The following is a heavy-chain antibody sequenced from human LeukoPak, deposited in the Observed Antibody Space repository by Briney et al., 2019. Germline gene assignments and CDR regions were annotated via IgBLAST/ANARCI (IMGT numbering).Heavy chain of an antibody. CDR2: IIPIFGTA. D-gene: IGHD3-16*01. CDR3: ARIPAAGVWFDY. CDR1: GGTFSSYA. J-gene: IGHJ4*02. Sequence: SVKVSCKASGGTFSSYAISWVRQAPGQGLEWMGGIIPIFGTANYAQKFQGRVTITTDESTSTAYMELSSLSSEDTAVYYCARIPAAGVWFDYWGQGTLVTVSS. V-gene: IGHV1-69*05.